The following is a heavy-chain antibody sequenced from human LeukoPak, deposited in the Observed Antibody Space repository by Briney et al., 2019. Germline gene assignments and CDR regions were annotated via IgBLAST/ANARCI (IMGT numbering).Heavy chain of an antibody. J-gene: IGHJ4*02. CDR1: GYTFTHHE. V-gene: IGHV1-8*01. CDR3: ARGLLTGDYGEQMGDF. CDR2: INPQNDVT. D-gene: IGHD4-17*01. Sequence: ASVRVSCKASGYTFTHHEINWVRQAPGQGLEWMGWINPQNDVTAYAQKFQGRVTITKDTSLHTAYLELTRLTSDDRAFYYCARGLLTGDYGEQMGDFWGRGTPVTVSS.